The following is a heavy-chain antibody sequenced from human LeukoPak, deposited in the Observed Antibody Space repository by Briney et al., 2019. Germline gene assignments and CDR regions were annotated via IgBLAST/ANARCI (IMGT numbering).Heavy chain of an antibody. D-gene: IGHD6-19*01. V-gene: IGHV4-59*01. CDR2: IDYSGST. J-gene: IGHJ4*02. CDR3: ARGGWYYDY. CDR1: GXSISTYF. Sequence: SETLSLTCTVSGXSISTYFWGWIRQTPGQGLEWIAYIDYSGSTRYNPSLKSRVTISVDTSKNHFSLKLSSVTAADTAVYYCARGGWYYDYWGQGTLVTVSS.